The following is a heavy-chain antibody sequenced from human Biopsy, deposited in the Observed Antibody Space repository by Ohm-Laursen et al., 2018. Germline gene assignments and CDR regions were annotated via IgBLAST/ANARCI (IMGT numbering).Heavy chain of an antibody. CDR3: ARDGEAKYCKHGVCPSDF. D-gene: IGHD2-8*01. CDR2: ISASGNHI. V-gene: IGHV3-21*01. CDR1: GFTFSGFS. Sequence: SLRLSCAASGFTFSGFSMNWVRQAPEKGLEWVSSISASGNHIYYTDSVKGRFTVSRDNGKNSVYLQMNSLRVEDTAVYYYARDGEAKYCKHGVCPSDFWGQGTLVTVSS. J-gene: IGHJ4*02.